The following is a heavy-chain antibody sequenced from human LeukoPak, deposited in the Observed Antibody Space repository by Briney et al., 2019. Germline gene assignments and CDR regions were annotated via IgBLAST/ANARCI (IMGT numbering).Heavy chain of an antibody. D-gene: IGHD6-19*01. CDR2: ISGSGGNT. J-gene: IGHJ4*02. CDR3: AITRAPRGTSSGWYYFDY. Sequence: PVVSLRLSCAASGFNLSSYAMNWVRQAPGKGLEWVSAISGSGGNTYFADSVKGRFTISRDTSKNTLSLLMSSLRAEDTAVYYCAITRAPRGTSSGWYYFDYWGQGTLVTVSS. CDR1: GFNLSSYA. V-gene: IGHV3-23*01.